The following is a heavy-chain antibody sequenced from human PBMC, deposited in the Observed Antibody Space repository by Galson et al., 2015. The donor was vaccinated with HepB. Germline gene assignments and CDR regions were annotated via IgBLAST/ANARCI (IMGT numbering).Heavy chain of an antibody. CDR3: ARVRGIAARFYYHYGMDV. CDR2: IWHDGGHK. CDR1: GFIFSSYG. Sequence: SLRLSCAASGFIFSSYGMYWVRQAPGKGLEWVAVIWHDGGHKYYADSVKGRFTISRDNSENALFLEMNSLRVDDTAVYYCARVRGIAARFYYHYGMDVWGHGTTVTVSS. D-gene: IGHD6-6*01. V-gene: IGHV3-33*07. J-gene: IGHJ6*02.